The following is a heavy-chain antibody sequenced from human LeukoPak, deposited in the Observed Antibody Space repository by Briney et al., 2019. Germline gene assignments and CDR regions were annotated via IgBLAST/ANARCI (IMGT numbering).Heavy chain of an antibody. J-gene: IGHJ6*02. Sequence: SETLSLTCAVYGGSFSGYYWSWIRQPPGKGLEWIGEINHSGSTNYNPSFKSRVTISVDTSKNQFSLKLSSVTAADTAVYYCARVYCSGGSCYSVRHYYYGMDVWGQGTTVTVSS. CDR1: GGSFSGYY. V-gene: IGHV4-34*01. D-gene: IGHD2-15*01. CDR2: INHSGST. CDR3: ARVYCSGGSCYSVRHYYYGMDV.